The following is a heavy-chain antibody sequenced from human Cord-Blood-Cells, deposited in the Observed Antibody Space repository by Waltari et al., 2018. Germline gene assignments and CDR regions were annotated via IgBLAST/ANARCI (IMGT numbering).Heavy chain of an antibody. Sequence: QVQLQQWGAGLLKPSEPLSLTCAVYGVAFSGYYWGWVRQPPGKGLEWIGEINHSGSTNYNPSLKSRVTISVDTSKNQFSLKLSSVTAADTAVYYCARTQQLSPFDYWGQGTLVTVSS. CDR2: INHSGST. D-gene: IGHD6-13*01. J-gene: IGHJ4*02. CDR1: GVAFSGYY. CDR3: ARTQQLSPFDY. V-gene: IGHV4-34*01.